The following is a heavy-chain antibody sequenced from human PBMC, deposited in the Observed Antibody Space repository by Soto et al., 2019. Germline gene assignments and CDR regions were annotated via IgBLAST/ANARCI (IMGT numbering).Heavy chain of an antibody. CDR1: GGSISRYD. Sequence: SETLCLTCTVSGGSISRYDGSLIRQAPGRGLEWIGNIFSSGSTNYNPSLKSRVAISVDTSKNQVSLKLNAVTTADTAVYYCAREYYDFWSVTYSYYGLDVWGQGTTVPVSS. V-gene: IGHV4-59*01. CDR3: AREYYDFWSVTYSYYGLDV. CDR2: IFSSGST. J-gene: IGHJ6*02. D-gene: IGHD3-3*01.